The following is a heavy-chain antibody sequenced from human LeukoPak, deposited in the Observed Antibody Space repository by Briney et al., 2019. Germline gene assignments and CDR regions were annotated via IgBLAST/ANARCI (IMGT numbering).Heavy chain of an antibody. J-gene: IGHJ4*02. CDR3: ARDKHGDYVFDY. CDR1: GGSISSYY. D-gene: IGHD4-17*01. CDR2: MYPSGST. V-gene: IGHV4-4*07. Sequence: SETLSLTCTVSGGSISSYYWSWIRQPAGKGQEWIGRMYPSGSTNCTPSLRSRVTMSVDTSKNQFSLKLSSVTAADTAVYYCARDKHGDYVFDYWGQGTLVTVSS.